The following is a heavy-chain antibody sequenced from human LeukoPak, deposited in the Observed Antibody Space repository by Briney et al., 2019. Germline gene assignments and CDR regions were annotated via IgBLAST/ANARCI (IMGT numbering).Heavy chain of an antibody. CDR1: GFTFSSYA. CDR2: ISGSGGST. D-gene: IGHD3-22*01. CDR3: AKLHYYDSSGYPYDAFDI. J-gene: IGHJ3*02. Sequence: PGGSLRLSCAASGFTFSSYAMSWVRQAPGKGLEWVSAISGSGGSTYYADSVKGRFTISRDNSKNTLYLQMNSLRAEDTAGYYCAKLHYYDSSGYPYDAFDIWGQGTMVTVSS. V-gene: IGHV3-23*01.